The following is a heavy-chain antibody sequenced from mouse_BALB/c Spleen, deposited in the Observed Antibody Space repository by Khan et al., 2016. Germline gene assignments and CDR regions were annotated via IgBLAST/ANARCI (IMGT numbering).Heavy chain of an antibody. CDR2: INPSTGYP. Sequence: QVQLQQSGAELAKPGASVKMSCKASGYTFTSYWMHWVKQRPGQGLEWIGYINPSTGYPEYNQKFKDKATLTADKSSSTAYMQLSSLTSEDSAVYYCARSYDYFYSWGQGTTLTVSS. CDR1: GYTFTSYW. D-gene: IGHD2-14*01. J-gene: IGHJ2*01. CDR3: ARSYDYFYS. V-gene: IGHV1-7*01.